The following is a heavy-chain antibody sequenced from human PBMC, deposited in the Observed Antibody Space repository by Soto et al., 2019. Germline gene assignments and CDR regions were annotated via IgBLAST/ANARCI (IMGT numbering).Heavy chain of an antibody. D-gene: IGHD3-22*01. V-gene: IGHV3-33*08. J-gene: IGHJ4*02. CDR1: GFTFDDYT. CDR2: IWYDGSNK. CDR3: AREPYDGPALVFDY. Sequence: GGSLRLSCAASGFTFDDYTMHWVRQAPGKGLEWVAVIWYDGSNKYYADSVKGRFTISRDNSKNTLYLQMNSLRAEDTAVYYCAREPYDGPALVFDYWGQGTLVTVSS.